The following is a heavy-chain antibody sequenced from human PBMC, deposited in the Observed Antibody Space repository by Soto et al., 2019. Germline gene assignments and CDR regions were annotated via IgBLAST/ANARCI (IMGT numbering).Heavy chain of an antibody. CDR2: ISSNGGST. Sequence: GGSLRLSCSASGFTFSSYAMHWVRQAPGKGLEYVSAISSNGGSTYYADSVKGRFIISRDNSNNTLYFQMNSLRAEDTAVYYCATLTKYDILTGFYPCWGQGTLVTVSS. V-gene: IGHV3-64*04. J-gene: IGHJ4*02. CDR1: GFTFSSYA. CDR3: ATLTKYDILTGFYPC. D-gene: IGHD3-9*01.